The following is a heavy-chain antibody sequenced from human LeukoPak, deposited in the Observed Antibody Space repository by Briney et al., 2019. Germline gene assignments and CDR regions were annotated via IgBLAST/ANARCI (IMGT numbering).Heavy chain of an antibody. D-gene: IGHD5-18*01. J-gene: IGHJ4*02. V-gene: IGHV3-21*01. CDR3: ARLVWDTTMADGDIDS. Sequence: GGSLRLSCAVSGFTFSSYSMNWVRQAPGNGLESVSSISSASTYIYYADSVKRRFTISRDNAKNSLYLQMNSLRAEDTAMYYCARLVWDTTMADGDIDSWGQGTLLIVSS. CDR1: GFTFSSYS. CDR2: ISSASTYI.